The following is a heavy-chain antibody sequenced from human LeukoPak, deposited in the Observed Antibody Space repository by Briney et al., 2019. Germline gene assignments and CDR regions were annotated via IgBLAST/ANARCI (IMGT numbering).Heavy chain of an antibody. Sequence: SETLSLTCTVSGGSISSHYWSWIRQPPGKGLEWIGFINYIGSTNYNPSLKGRVTISVDTSKNQFSLKLSSVTAADTAVYYCARVRYYDSSGHYYVYFDYWGQGTLVTVSS. D-gene: IGHD3-22*01. CDR2: INYIGST. CDR3: ARVRYYDSSGHYYVYFDY. CDR1: GGSISSHY. J-gene: IGHJ4*02. V-gene: IGHV4-59*11.